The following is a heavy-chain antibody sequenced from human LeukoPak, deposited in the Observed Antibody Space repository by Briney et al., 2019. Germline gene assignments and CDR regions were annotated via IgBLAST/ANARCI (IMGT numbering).Heavy chain of an antibody. V-gene: IGHV3-23*01. D-gene: IGHD1-26*01. CDR2: ISGNSGTT. CDR3: AGRSGSPQNYYYYMDV. CDR1: GFTFSSYA. J-gene: IGHJ6*03. Sequence: GGSLRLSCAASGFTFSSYAMTWVRQAPGKGLEWVSGISGNSGTTYYADSVKGRFTISRDNSKNSLYLQMNSLRAEDTAVYYCAGRSGSPQNYYYYMDVWGKGTTVTVSS.